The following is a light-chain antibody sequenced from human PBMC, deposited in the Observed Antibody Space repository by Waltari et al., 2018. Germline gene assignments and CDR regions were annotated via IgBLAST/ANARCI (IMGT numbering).Light chain of an antibody. V-gene: IGKV3-20*01. J-gene: IGKJ1*01. CDR1: QGVTNNY. CDR3: QQFSGSPWT. Sequence: EIVMTQSPATLSVSPGERATLSCTARQGVTNNYLAWYQQKPGQAPRLLIYDVSRRATGIPDRFSGSGSGTDFTLTISRLEPEDFAVYFCQQFSGSPWTFGQGTRVEIK. CDR2: DVS.